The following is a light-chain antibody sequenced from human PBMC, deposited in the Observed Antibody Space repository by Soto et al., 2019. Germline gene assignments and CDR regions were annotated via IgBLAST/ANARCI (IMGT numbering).Light chain of an antibody. Sequence: QSALTQPASVSGSPGQSITISCTGTSSDVGGYNYVSWYQQHPGKAPKLMIYDVSNRPSGVSNRFSGSKSGNTASLTISGLQGADEADYYCSSYTSSSTLVVFGGGTKLTVL. CDR2: DVS. CDR1: SSDVGGYNY. J-gene: IGLJ2*01. CDR3: SSYTSSSTLVV. V-gene: IGLV2-14*01.